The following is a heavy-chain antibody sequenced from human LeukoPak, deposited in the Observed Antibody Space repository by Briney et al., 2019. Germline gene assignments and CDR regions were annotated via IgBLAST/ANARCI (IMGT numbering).Heavy chain of an antibody. J-gene: IGHJ5*02. Sequence: PSQTLSLTCTVSGDSISSRSYYWSWIRQPAGKGLEWIGRIYTSGSTNYNPSLKSRVTISVDTSKNQFSLKLSSVTAADTAVYYCARGGGLYWFDPWGQGTLVTVSS. CDR1: GDSISSRSYY. CDR2: IYTSGST. CDR3: ARGGGLYWFDP. D-gene: IGHD3-10*01. V-gene: IGHV4-61*02.